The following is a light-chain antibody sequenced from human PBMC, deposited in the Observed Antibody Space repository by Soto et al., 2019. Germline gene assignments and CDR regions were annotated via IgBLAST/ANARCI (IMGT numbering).Light chain of an antibody. Sequence: QAVVTQEPSLTVSPGGTVTLTCGSSTGAVTSDHFPYWFQQKPGQAPRTLIYDTSKKHSRTPARFAGSLLGDNAALTLSGAQPEDEADYYCLLSSRGLYVFGTGTKLTVL. CDR2: DTS. CDR1: TGAVTSDHF. V-gene: IGLV7-46*01. CDR3: LLSSRGLYV. J-gene: IGLJ1*01.